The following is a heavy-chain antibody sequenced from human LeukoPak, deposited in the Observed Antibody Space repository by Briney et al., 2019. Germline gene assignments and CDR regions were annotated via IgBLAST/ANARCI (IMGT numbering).Heavy chain of an antibody. CDR2: ISSSSSYI. Sequence: GGSLRLSCAASGFTFSSYSMNWVRQPPGKGLEWVSSISSSSSYIYYADSVKGRFTISRDNAKNSLYLQMNSLRAEDTAVYYCASGYDILTGYPLWGQGTLVTVCS. D-gene: IGHD3-9*01. CDR3: ASGYDILTGYPL. CDR1: GFTFSSYS. V-gene: IGHV3-21*01. J-gene: IGHJ4*02.